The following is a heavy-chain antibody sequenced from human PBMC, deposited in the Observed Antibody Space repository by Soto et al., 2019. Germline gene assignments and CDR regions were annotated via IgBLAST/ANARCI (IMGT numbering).Heavy chain of an antibody. CDR1: GFTFSSYD. D-gene: IGHD3-22*01. CDR3: GGDSSGYYYPDVFDI. CDR2: ISGSGGST. Sequence: GGSLRLSCAASGFTFSSYDMSWVRQAPGKGLEWVSAISGSGGSTYYADSVKGRFTISRDNSKNTLYLQMNSLRDEDTAVYYCGGDSSGYYYPDVFDIWGQGTMVTVSS. V-gene: IGHV3-23*01. J-gene: IGHJ3*02.